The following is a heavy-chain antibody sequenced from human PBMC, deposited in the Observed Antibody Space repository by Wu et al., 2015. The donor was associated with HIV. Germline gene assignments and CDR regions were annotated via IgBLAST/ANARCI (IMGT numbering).Heavy chain of an antibody. CDR1: GGTFSSYA. CDR3: ARDEDSSGSLRDAFDI. V-gene: IGHV1-69*13. D-gene: IGHD6-19*01. CDR2: IIPIFGTA. J-gene: IGHJ3*02. Sequence: QVQLVQSGAEVKKPGSSVKVSCKASGGTFSSYAISWVRQAPGQGLEWMGRIIPIFGTANYAQKFQGRVTITADESTSTAYMELSSLRSEDTAVYYCARDEDSSGSLRDAFDIWGQGTMVTVSS.